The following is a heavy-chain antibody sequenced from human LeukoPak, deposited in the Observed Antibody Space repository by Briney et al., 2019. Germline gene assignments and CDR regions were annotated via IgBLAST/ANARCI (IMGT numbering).Heavy chain of an antibody. CDR2: IKQDGSEK. V-gene: IGHV3-7*01. D-gene: IGHD5/OR15-5a*01. CDR1: GFTFSSYW. J-gene: IGHJ4*02. Sequence: GGSLRLSCAASGFTFSSYWMTWVRQAPGKGLEWVANIKQDGSEKYYVDSVKGRFTISRDNAKNSLYLQMNSLRAGDTAVYYCAKASVYAWDYWGQGTLVTVSS. CDR3: AKASVYAWDY.